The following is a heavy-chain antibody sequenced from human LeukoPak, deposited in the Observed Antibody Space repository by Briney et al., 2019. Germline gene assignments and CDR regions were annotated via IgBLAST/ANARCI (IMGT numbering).Heavy chain of an antibody. CDR2: INPNSGGT. Sequence: ASVRVSCKASGYTSTGDYMHWVRQAPGQWLEWMGGINPNSGGTNYAQKFQGWVTMTRDTSISTAYMELRSLRSDDTAVYYCARVKLVPAAKTGRYINPWGQGTLVTVSS. V-gene: IGHV1-2*04. CDR1: GYTSTGDY. CDR3: ARVKLVPAAKTGRYINP. J-gene: IGHJ5*02. D-gene: IGHD2-2*01.